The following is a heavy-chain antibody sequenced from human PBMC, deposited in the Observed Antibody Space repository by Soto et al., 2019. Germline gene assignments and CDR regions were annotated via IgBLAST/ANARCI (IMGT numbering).Heavy chain of an antibody. Sequence: ASVKVSCKAPGYIFTAYSMHWVRQAPGQGLEWVGWFNPNSGDTIYAQKFQGRVTLTGDTSISTAYMELYSLTSDDTAVYYCAREASAVISLDYWGQGTLVTVSS. V-gene: IGHV1-2*02. CDR2: FNPNSGDT. J-gene: IGHJ4*02. CDR1: GYIFTAYS. D-gene: IGHD6-19*01. CDR3: AREASAVISLDY.